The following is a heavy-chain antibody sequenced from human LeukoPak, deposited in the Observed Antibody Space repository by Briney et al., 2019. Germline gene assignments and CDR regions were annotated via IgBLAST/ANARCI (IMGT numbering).Heavy chain of an antibody. V-gene: IGHV1-24*01. D-gene: IGHD2-15*01. Sequence: GASVKVSCKVSGYTLTELSMHWVRQAPGKGLEWMGGFDPEHGETVYAQKSQGRLTMTEDTSTHTTYMELSSLRSDDTAVYYCATDPVGYCNADGCYSVDYWGQGTLVTVSS. CDR1: GYTLTELS. CDR3: ATDPVGYCNADGCYSVDY. J-gene: IGHJ4*02. CDR2: FDPEHGET.